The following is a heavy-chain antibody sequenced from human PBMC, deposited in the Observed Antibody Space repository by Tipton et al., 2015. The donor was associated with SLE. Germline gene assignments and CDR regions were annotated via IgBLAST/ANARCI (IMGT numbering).Heavy chain of an antibody. CDR1: GYTFTSYA. Sequence: QLVQSGAEVKKPGASVKVSCKASGYTFTSYAMHWVRQAPGQRLEWMGWINAGNGNTKYSQEFQGRGTITRDTSASTAYMELSSPRSEDMAVYYCASGYRIVEYYFDYWGQGTLVTVSS. J-gene: IGHJ4*02. V-gene: IGHV1-3*03. CDR2: INAGNGNT. CDR3: ASGYRIVEYYFDY. D-gene: IGHD2-21*01.